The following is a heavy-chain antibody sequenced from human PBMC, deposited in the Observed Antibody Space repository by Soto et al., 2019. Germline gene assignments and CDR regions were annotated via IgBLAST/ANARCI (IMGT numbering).Heavy chain of an antibody. CDR3: ARRVVPAATTTPWFDP. CDR1: GGSISSYY. Sequence: QVQLQESGPGLVKPSETLSLTCTVSGGSISSYYWSWIRQPPGKGLEWIGYIYYSGSTNYNPSLKSRATISVDTSKNQFSLKLSSVTAADTAVYYCARRVVPAATTTPWFDPWGQGTLVTVSS. D-gene: IGHD2-2*01. J-gene: IGHJ5*02. CDR2: IYYSGST. V-gene: IGHV4-59*08.